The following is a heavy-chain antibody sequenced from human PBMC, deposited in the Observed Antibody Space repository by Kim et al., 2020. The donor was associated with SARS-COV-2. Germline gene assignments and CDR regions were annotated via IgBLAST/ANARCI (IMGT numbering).Heavy chain of an antibody. CDR3: VRGTANSPFVARP. V-gene: IGHV3-9*01. Sequence: GYVDSVMGRFTISRDNAKNSLYLQMECLRPEDPAVYYCVRGTANSPFVARPWGQGPLVTVTS. D-gene: IGHD5-12*01. J-gene: IGHJ5*02.